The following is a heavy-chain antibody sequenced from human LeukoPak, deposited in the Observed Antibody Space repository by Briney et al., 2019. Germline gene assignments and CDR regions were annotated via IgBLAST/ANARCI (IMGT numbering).Heavy chain of an antibody. D-gene: IGHD3-3*01. V-gene: IGHV4-30-4*07. CDR3: ARQILVLGAFDI. CDR1: GGSISSGGYS. J-gene: IGHJ3*02. CDR2: IYYSGST. Sequence: PSETLSLICAVSGGSISSGGYSWSWIRQPPGKGLEWIGYIYYSGSTYYNPSLKSRVTISVDTSKNQFSLKLSSVTAADTAVYYCARQILVLGAFDIWGQGTMVTVSS.